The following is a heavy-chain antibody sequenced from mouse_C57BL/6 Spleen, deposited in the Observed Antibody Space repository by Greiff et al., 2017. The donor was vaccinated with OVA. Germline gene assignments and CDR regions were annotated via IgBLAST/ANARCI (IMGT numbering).Heavy chain of an antibody. CDR2: IWTGGGT. V-gene: IGHV2-9-1*01. J-gene: IGHJ2*01. CDR1: GFSLTSYA. D-gene: IGHD2-3*01. Sequence: QVQLKESGPGLVAPSQSLSITCTVSGFSLTSYAISWVRQPPGKGLEWLGVIWTGGGTNYNSAPKSRLSISKDNSKSQVFLKMNSLQTDDTARYYCARNFHDGYHCYFDYWGQGTTLTVSS. CDR3: ARNFHDGYHCYFDY.